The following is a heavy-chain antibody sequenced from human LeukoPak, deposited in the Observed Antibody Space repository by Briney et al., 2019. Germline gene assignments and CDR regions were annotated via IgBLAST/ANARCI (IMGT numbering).Heavy chain of an antibody. CDR1: GFTFSSCG. V-gene: IGHV3-30*03. CDR2: ISYDGSNK. CDR3: ATGTYYDILTGYSNVFDY. J-gene: IGHJ4*02. D-gene: IGHD3-9*01. Sequence: GGSLRLSCAASGFTFSSCGMHWVRQAPGKGLEWVAVISYDGSNKYYADSVKGRFTISRDNSKNTLYLQMNSLRAEDTAVYYCATGTYYDILTGYSNVFDYWGQGTLVTVSS.